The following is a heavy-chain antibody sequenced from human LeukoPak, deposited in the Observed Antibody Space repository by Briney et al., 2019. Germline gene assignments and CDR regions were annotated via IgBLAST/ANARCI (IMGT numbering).Heavy chain of an antibody. D-gene: IGHD6-13*01. CDR3: ARAFGIAAARLDY. J-gene: IGHJ4*02. CDR1: GFTFSSYS. CDR2: ISSSSSYI. Sequence: GGSLRLSSAASGFTFSSYSMNWVRRAPGKGLEWVSSISSSSSYIYYADSVKGRFTISRDNAKNSLYLQMNSLRAEDTAVYYCARAFGIAAARLDYWGQGTPVTVSS. V-gene: IGHV3-21*01.